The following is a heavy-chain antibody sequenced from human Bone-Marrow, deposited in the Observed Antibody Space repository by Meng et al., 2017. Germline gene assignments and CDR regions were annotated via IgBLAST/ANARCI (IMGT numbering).Heavy chain of an antibody. CDR2: ISAYNGNT. J-gene: IGHJ6*02. V-gene: IGHV1-18*01. Sequence: ASVKVSCKASGYTFTSYGISWVRQAPGQGLEWMGWISAYNGNTNYAQKLQGRVTMTTDTSTSTAYMELRSLRSDDTAVYYCARPSTYCDFWSGYYSYYGMDVWGQGTTVTVSS. CDR3: ARPSTYCDFWSGYYSYYGMDV. D-gene: IGHD3-3*01. CDR1: GYTFTSYG.